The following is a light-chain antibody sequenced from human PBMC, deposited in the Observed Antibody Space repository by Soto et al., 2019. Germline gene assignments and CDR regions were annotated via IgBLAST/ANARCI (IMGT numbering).Light chain of an antibody. Sequence: QSALTQPPSVSGSPGQSVTISCTGTSRDVGSYNRVSWYQQPPGTAPKLMIYEVTNRPSGVPDRFSGSKSGNTASLTISGLQAEDEADYYCSSYTRSDTYVFGTGTKVTVL. CDR3: SSYTRSDTYV. CDR2: EVT. V-gene: IGLV2-18*02. J-gene: IGLJ1*01. CDR1: SRDVGSYNR.